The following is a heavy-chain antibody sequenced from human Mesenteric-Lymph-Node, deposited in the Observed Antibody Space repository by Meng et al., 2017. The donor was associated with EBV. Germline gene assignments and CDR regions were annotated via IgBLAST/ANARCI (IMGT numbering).Heavy chain of an antibody. CDR1: GYTFSAYG. CDR3: ARDVLGSGDY. V-gene: IGHV1-18*01. D-gene: IGHD3-10*01. J-gene: IGHJ4*02. CDR2: ISPFNGNT. Sequence: VQLVKAGDEGKQPGGAVKVSCKASGYTFSAYGIMWVRQAPGQGAELMVWISPFNGNTNYAQNLQDRVTMTTDTSTTTAYMELRNLRSDDTAVYYCARDVLGSGDYWGQGTLVTVSS.